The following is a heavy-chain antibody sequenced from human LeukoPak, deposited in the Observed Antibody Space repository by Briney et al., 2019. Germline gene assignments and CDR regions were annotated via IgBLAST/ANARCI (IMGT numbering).Heavy chain of an antibody. V-gene: IGHV3-11*04. CDR2: IRKEDNTI. Sequence: GGSLRLSCTASGFIFENYYMSWIRQAPGKGPQWVSYIRKEDNTIYYADSVKGRFTVSRDNDKNSMYLQMNRLKDEDTAMYYCARVVAVVVTGIFDVWCQGTMVAVSS. CDR1: GFIFENYY. CDR3: ARVVAVVVTGIFDV. D-gene: IGHD2-15*01. J-gene: IGHJ3*01.